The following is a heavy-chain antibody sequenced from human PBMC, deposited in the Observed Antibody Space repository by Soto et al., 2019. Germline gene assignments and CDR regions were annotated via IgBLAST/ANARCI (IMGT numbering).Heavy chain of an antibody. D-gene: IGHD3-10*01. Sequence: ASVKVSCKASGYTFTSYGISWVRQAPGQGLEWMGWISAYNGNTNYAQKLQDRVTMTTDTSTSTAYMELRSLRSDDTAVYYCARESTMVRGGNGFDPWGQGTLVTVSS. J-gene: IGHJ5*02. V-gene: IGHV1-18*04. CDR2: ISAYNGNT. CDR3: ARESTMVRGGNGFDP. CDR1: GYTFTSYG.